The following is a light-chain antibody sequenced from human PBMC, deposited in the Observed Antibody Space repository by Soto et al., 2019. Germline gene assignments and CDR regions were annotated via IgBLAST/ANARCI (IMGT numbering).Light chain of an antibody. Sequence: DIQMARSPSSVSASVGDRVTITCRASQGINKWLVWYQQKPGKAPKLLIYTTSNLKSGVPSRFSGSGSGTDFTLTISRLQPEDFATYYCQQCYSFPYTFGQGTKLEIK. CDR1: QGINKW. CDR3: QQCYSFPYT. V-gene: IGKV1D-12*01. CDR2: TTS. J-gene: IGKJ2*01.